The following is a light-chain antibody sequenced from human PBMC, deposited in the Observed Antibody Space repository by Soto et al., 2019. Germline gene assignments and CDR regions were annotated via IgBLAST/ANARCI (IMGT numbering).Light chain of an antibody. CDR2: DGS. CDR1: SSDVGGYNY. CDR3: SSHRSSSTWA. V-gene: IGLV2-14*01. J-gene: IGLJ3*02. Sequence: QSVLTQPASVSGSPGQSIAISCTGTSSDVGGYNYVSWYQQHPGKTPNLMIYDGSNRPSGVSNRFSGSKSGNTASLTISGLHAEDEAYYYCSSHRSSSTWAFGGGTKVTVL.